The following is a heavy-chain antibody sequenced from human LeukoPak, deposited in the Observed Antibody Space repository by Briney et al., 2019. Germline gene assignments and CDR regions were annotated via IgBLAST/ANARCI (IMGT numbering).Heavy chain of an antibody. CDR3: ARDLTATVVTSPDY. V-gene: IGHV3-30-3*01. D-gene: IGHD4-23*01. CDR1: GFTFSSYA. CDR2: ISYDGSNK. J-gene: IGHJ4*02. Sequence: PGRSLRLSCAASGFTFSSYAMHWVRQAPGKGLEWVAVISYDGSNKYYADSVKGRFTISRDNSKNTLYLQMNSLRAEDTAVYYCARDLTATVVTSPDYWGQGTLVTVSS.